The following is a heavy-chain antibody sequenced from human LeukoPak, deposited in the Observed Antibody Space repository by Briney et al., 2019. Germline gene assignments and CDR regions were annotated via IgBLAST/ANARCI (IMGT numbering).Heavy chain of an antibody. CDR1: GFTFSSYA. V-gene: IGHV3-23*01. CDR2: ISGSGGST. D-gene: IGHD1-26*01. Sequence: GGSLRLSCAASGFTFSSYAMSWVRQAPGKGLEWVPAISGSGGSTYYADSVKGRFTISRDNSKNTLYLQMNSLRAEDTAVYYCAKALSGSYRVYFDYWGQGTLVTVSS. J-gene: IGHJ4*02. CDR3: AKALSGSYRVYFDY.